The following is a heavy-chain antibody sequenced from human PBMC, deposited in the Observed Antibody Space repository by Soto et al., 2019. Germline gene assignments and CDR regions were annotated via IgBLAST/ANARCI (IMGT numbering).Heavy chain of an antibody. CDR2: ISGSGIGT. V-gene: IGHV3-23*01. CDR3: AKDQADYYYFGTDV. CDR1: GFTFSDYA. J-gene: IGHJ6*02. Sequence: PGGSLRLSCAASGFTFSDYAMTWVRQAPGKGLERLSSISGSGIGTYYADSVKGRFTISRDNSINTLYLQMHSLRAEDTALYYCAKDQADYYYFGTDVWGQGTTVTVSS.